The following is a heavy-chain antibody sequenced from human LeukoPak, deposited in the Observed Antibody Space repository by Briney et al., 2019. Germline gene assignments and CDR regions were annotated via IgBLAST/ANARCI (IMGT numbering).Heavy chain of an antibody. CDR3: ARVGDYCSGGSCYYYFDY. J-gene: IGHJ4*02. CDR2: INWNGGST. CDR1: GFTFDDYG. V-gene: IGHV3-20*04. Sequence: PGGSLRLSCAASGFTFDDYGMSWVRQAPGSGLEWVSGINWNGGSTGYADSVKGRFTISRDNAKNSLYLQMNSLRAEDTALYYCARVGDYCSGGSCYYYFDYWGQGTLVTVSS. D-gene: IGHD2-15*01.